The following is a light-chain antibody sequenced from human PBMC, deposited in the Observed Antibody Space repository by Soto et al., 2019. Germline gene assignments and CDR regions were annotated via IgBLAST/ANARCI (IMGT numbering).Light chain of an antibody. CDR3: QQYGPSPLYS. CDR2: AAS. V-gene: IGKV3-20*01. J-gene: IGKJ2*03. CDR1: QSVSSTY. Sequence: EMVLTQFPGTLSLSPGERATLSCRASQSVSSTYLAWYQVRPGQAPRLLIYAASRRATGIPDRFSGSVSGTDFTLTISRLEPEDCAVYYCQQYGPSPLYSFGQGTKLEIK.